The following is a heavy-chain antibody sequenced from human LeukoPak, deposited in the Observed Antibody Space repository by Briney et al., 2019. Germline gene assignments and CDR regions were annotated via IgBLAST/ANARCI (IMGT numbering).Heavy chain of an antibody. Sequence: SETLSLTCTVSGGSISSSSYYWGWIRQPPGKGLEWIGSIYYSGSTYYNPPLKSRVTISVDTSKNQFSLRLSSVTAADTAVYYCARDKRGYGDYVDYWGQGTLVTVSS. CDR3: ARDKRGYGDYVDY. CDR1: GGSISSSSYY. V-gene: IGHV4-39*07. CDR2: IYYSGST. J-gene: IGHJ4*02. D-gene: IGHD4-17*01.